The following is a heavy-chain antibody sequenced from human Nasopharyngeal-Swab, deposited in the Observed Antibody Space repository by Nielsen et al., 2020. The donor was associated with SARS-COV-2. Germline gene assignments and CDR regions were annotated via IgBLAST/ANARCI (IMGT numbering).Heavy chain of an antibody. CDR3: ARHNAHCSNGVCSTYYYHALDV. J-gene: IGHJ6*02. Sequence: SETLSLTCTVSGGSINYKYWTWIRQTPGKGLEWIGHIYYSGSTSYNPSLKSRLTILIARSKSQFSLKLSSVTAADTAVYYCARHNAHCSNGVCSTYYYHALDVWGQGTTVTVSS. V-gene: IGHV4-59*08. CDR2: IYYSGST. CDR1: GGSINYKY. D-gene: IGHD2-8*01.